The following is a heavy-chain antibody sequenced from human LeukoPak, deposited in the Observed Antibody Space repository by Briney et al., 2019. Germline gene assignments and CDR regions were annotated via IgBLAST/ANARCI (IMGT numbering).Heavy chain of an antibody. CDR3: ARGKWELGVGGAFDI. D-gene: IGHD1-26*01. Sequence: SVKVSCKASGGTFISYAISWVRQAPGQGLEWMGGIIPIFGTANYAQKFQGRVTITTDESTSTAYMELSSLRSEDTAVYYCARGKWELGVGGAFDIWGQGTMVTVSS. CDR2: IIPIFGTA. V-gene: IGHV1-69*05. J-gene: IGHJ3*02. CDR1: GGTFISYA.